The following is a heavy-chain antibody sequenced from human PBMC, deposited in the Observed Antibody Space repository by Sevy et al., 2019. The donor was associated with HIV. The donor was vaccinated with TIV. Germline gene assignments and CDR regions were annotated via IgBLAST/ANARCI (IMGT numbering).Heavy chain of an antibody. V-gene: IGHV3-30*02. CDR1: GFSFSSYG. D-gene: IGHD3-16*01. CDR2: IQYDGSNK. J-gene: IGHJ4*02. Sequence: GGSLRLSCAASGFSFSSYGMHWDRQAPGKGLEWMSYIQYDGSNKDYADSVKGRFTISRDNSKNKLYLQMNSRGVEDTAVFYCVKEGGGEGGDHWGQGTLVTVSS. CDR3: VKEGGGEGGDH.